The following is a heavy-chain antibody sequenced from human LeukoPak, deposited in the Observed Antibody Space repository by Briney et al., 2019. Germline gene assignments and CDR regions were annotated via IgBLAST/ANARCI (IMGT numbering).Heavy chain of an antibody. Sequence: GGSLRLSCAASGFTFSSYSMNWVRQAPGKGLEWVSSISSSSSYIYYADSVKGRFTISRDNAKNSLYLQMNSLRAEDTAVYYCARPSIAAAGTDFDYWGQGTLVTVFS. D-gene: IGHD6-13*01. CDR3: ARPSIAAAGTDFDY. CDR2: ISSSSSYI. CDR1: GFTFSSYS. V-gene: IGHV3-21*01. J-gene: IGHJ4*02.